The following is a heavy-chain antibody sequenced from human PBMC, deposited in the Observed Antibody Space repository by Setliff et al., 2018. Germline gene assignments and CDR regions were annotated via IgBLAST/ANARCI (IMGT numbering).Heavy chain of an antibody. D-gene: IGHD3-3*01. CDR1: GYTFTSYG. V-gene: IGHV1-18*01. Sequence: ASVKVSCKASGYTFTSYGISWVRQAPGQGLEWMGWISAYNGNTNYAQKLQGRVTTTTDTSTSTAYMELRSLRSDDTAVYYCASDGQGNYNFWSGSYYYYGMDVWGQGTTVTVSS. J-gene: IGHJ6*02. CDR3: ASDGQGNYNFWSGSYYYYGMDV. CDR2: ISAYNGNT.